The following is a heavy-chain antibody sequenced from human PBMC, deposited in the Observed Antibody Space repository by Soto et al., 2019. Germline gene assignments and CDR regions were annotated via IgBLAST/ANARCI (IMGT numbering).Heavy chain of an antibody. J-gene: IGHJ6*02. V-gene: IGHV1-2*04. CDR3: ARGHSTDCSNGVCSFFYNHEMDV. CDR2: INPKSGGT. CDR1: GYSFTDCH. D-gene: IGHD2-8*01. Sequence: ASLKVSCKASGYSFTDCHIHWLRQSPGQGLEWLGRINPKSGGTSTAQKFQGWVTMTRDRSISTVYMELTRLRSDDTAVYFCARGHSTDCSNGVCSFFYNHEMDVWGQGTTVTVSS.